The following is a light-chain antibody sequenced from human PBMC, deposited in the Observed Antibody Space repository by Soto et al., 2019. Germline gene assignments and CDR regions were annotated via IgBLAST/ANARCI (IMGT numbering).Light chain of an antibody. Sequence: DIQMTQSPSTLSASIGDRVTITCRASQTVYTWLAWYQQKPGTAPKLLIYEASTLHSGVPSRFTGSGSGTEFTLVNSRLQPDDFATYYCQQYSSYSPYTFGQGTKVEI. CDR1: QTVYTW. V-gene: IGKV1-5*03. CDR3: QQYSSYSPYT. J-gene: IGKJ2*01. CDR2: EAS.